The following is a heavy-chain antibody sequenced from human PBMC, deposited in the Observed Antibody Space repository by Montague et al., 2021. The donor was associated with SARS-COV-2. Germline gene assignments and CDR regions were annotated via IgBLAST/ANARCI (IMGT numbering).Heavy chain of an antibody. V-gene: IGHV6-1*01. J-gene: IGHJ6*02. Sequence: CAISGDSVSSNSAAWNWIRQSPSRGLEWVGRTYYRSKWYNDYAVSVKSRVTINPDTSKNQFSLQLNSVTPEDTAVYYCASGRMVPYSSSWTTLYYYYGMDVWGQGTTVTVSS. CDR1: GDSVSSNSAA. CDR3: ASGRMVPYSSSWTTLYYYYGMDV. CDR2: TYYRSKWYN. D-gene: IGHD6-13*01.